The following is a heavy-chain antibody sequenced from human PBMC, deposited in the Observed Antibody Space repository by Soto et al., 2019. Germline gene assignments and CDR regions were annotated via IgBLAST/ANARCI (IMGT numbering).Heavy chain of an antibody. Sequence: VQLLQSGGGLVQPGGSMRLSCEASGFIFDTTAMGWVRQAPGKGLEWVSTISGSGVRTYYADSVKGRFTISRGNSKNTLFLQMNSLRADDTAVYFCAAVMGSDYDYVWGSLSFDHWGQGALVTVST. V-gene: IGHV3-23*01. CDR3: AAVMGSDYDYVWGSLSFDH. CDR1: GFIFDTTA. CDR2: ISGSGVRT. D-gene: IGHD3-16*01. J-gene: IGHJ4*02.